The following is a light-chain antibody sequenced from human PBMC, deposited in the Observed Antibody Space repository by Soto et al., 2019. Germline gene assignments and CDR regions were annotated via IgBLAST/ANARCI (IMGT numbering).Light chain of an antibody. CDR2: GAS. CDR1: QSVTNN. Sequence: PGERASLSFRASQSVTNNYLAWYQQRPGLAPRLLIYGASTRATGIPARFSGSGSGTEFTLTISSLQSEDFAVYYCQQYNDWPPTCGQGTKGDIK. CDR3: QQYNDWPPT. J-gene: IGKJ1*01. V-gene: IGKV3-15*01.